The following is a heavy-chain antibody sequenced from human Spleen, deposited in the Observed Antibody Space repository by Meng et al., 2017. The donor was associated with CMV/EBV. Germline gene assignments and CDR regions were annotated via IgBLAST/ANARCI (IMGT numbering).Heavy chain of an antibody. V-gene: IGHV4-39*07. Sequence: SGPGLVKPPQTLSLTCTVSGGSISSSSYDWGLIRQPPGKGLEWIGSIYYSGSTYYNPSLKSRVTISVDTSKNQFSLKLSSVTAADTAVYYCARARGYCSGGSCYSGFDYWGQGTLVTVSS. J-gene: IGHJ4*02. CDR1: GGSISSSSYD. CDR2: IYYSGST. CDR3: ARARGYCSGGSCYSGFDY. D-gene: IGHD2-15*01.